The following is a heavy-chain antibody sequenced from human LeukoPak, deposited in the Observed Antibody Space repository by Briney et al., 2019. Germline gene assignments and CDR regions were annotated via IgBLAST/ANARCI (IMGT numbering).Heavy chain of an antibody. D-gene: IGHD2-15*01. CDR2: ISNTAGFT. J-gene: IGHJ3*01. Sequence: GGSLRLSCAAPGFTFSTYAMSWVRQVPGKGLEWVSGISNTAGFTYYADSVKGRFTISRDNSKNTLYLQLNSLRAEDTAVYYCAKSNYYCSDSCQPDDAFDVWGQGTTVTVSS. CDR1: GFTFSTYA. CDR3: AKSNYYCSDSCQPDDAFDV. V-gene: IGHV3-23*01.